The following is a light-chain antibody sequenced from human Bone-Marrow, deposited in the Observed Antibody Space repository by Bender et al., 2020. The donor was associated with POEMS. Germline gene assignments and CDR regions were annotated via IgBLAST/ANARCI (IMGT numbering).Light chain of an antibody. CDR2: KAT. V-gene: IGLV2-23*01. J-gene: IGLJ1*01. Sequence: QSALTQPASVSGSPGQSVTISCTGISSDVGIYSLVSWYQQSPGTSPKLIIYKATKRPSGVSNRFSGSKSGNTASLTISGLQAEDEADYYCCSYSGVGFFGAGTKVTVL. CDR3: CSYSGVGF. CDR1: SSDVGIYSL.